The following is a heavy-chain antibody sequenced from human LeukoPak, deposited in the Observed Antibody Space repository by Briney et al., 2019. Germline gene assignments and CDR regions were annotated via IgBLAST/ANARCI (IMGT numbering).Heavy chain of an antibody. CDR1: GGSISRYY. CDR3: ARLNYYDSSGYYYSFDY. Sequence: SETLSLTCTVSGGSISRYYWSWLRQPPAKGLEWIWYIYYSGSTNYNPSLNSRVTISVDTSKNQLSLKLSSVTAAATAVYYCARLNYYDSSGYYYSFDYWGQGTLVTVSS. CDR2: IYYSGST. J-gene: IGHJ4*02. V-gene: IGHV4-59*08. D-gene: IGHD3-22*01.